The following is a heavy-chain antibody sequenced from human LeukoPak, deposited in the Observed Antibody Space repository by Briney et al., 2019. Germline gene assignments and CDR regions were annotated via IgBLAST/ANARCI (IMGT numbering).Heavy chain of an antibody. CDR2: IKQDGSEK. CDR3: AREGSGWYWSYYYYGMDV. V-gene: IGHV3-7*03. J-gene: IGHJ6*01. D-gene: IGHD6-19*01. Sequence: PGGSLRLSCAASGFTFSSYWMSWVRQAPGKGLEWVANIKQDGSEKYYVDSVEGRFTISRDNAKNSLYLQMNSLRAEDTAVYYCAREGSGWYWSYYYYGMDVWGKGTTVTVSS. CDR1: GFTFSSYW.